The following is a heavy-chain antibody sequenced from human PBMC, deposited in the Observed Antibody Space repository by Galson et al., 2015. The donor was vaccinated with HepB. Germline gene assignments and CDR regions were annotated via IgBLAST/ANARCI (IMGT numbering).Heavy chain of an antibody. CDR3: AREYCSSTSCPRNWYFDL. J-gene: IGHJ2*01. CDR1: GYTFTSYY. D-gene: IGHD2-2*01. CDR2: INPSGGST. Sequence: SVKVSCKASGYTFTSYYMHWVRQAPGQGLEWMGIINPSGGSTSYAQKLQGRVTMTRDTSTSTVYMELSSLRSEDTAVYYCAREYCSSTSCPRNWYFDLWGRGTLVTVSS. V-gene: IGHV1-46*04.